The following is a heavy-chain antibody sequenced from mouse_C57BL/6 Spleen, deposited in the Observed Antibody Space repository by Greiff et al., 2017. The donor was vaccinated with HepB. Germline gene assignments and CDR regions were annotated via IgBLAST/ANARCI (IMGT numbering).Heavy chain of an antibody. D-gene: IGHD2-12*01. CDR2: IDPSDSET. CDR1: GYTFTSYW. Sequence: QVQLKQPGAELVRPGSSVKLSCKASGYTFTSYWMHWVKQRPIQGLEWIGNIDPSDSETHYNQKFKDKATLTVDKSSSTAYMQLSSLTSEDSAVYYGADTINYAMDYWGQGTSVTVSS. CDR3: ADTINYAMDY. V-gene: IGHV1-52*01. J-gene: IGHJ4*01.